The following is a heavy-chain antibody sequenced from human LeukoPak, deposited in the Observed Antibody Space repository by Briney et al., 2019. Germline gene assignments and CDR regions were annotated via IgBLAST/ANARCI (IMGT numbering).Heavy chain of an antibody. J-gene: IGHJ4*02. CDR1: GFTFSSFW. CDR2: IKEDGSAK. D-gene: IGHD5-12*01. V-gene: IGHV3-7*01. CDR3: VRDSPGYGAYDFD. Sequence: GGSLRLSCAASGFTFSSFWMSWVRQARGKGREWVANIKEDGSAKYYGDSVKGRFTISRDNAKNSLYLQMNNLSAEDTAVYYCVRDSPGYGAYDFDWGQGTLVTVSS.